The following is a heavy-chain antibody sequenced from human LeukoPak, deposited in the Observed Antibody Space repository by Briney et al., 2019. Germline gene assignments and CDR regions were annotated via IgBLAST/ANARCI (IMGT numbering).Heavy chain of an antibody. CDR2: ISGRGDST. CDR3: AISGYSSGWYYFDY. Sequence: GGSLRLSCAASGFTSSTYAMSWVRQAPGKGLEWGSGISGRGDSTYYADSVKGRFTISRDNSKNTLHLQMNSLRAEDTAVYYCAISGYSSGWYYFDYWGQGTLVTVSS. CDR1: GFTSSTYA. V-gene: IGHV3-23*01. D-gene: IGHD6-19*01. J-gene: IGHJ4*02.